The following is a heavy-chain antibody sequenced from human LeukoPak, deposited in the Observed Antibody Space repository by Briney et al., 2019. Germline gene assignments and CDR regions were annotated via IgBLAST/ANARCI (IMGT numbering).Heavy chain of an antibody. Sequence: GGSLRLSCAASGFTFSSYAMSWLRQAPGKGLEWVSVISGGGGSTYYADSVKGRFTISRDNSKNTLYLQMNSLRAEDTAVCYCAKGGRASGSYYYFDYWGQGTLVTVSS. CDR1: GFTFSSYA. CDR3: AKGGRASGSYYYFDY. J-gene: IGHJ4*02. D-gene: IGHD1-26*01. CDR2: ISGGGGST. V-gene: IGHV3-23*01.